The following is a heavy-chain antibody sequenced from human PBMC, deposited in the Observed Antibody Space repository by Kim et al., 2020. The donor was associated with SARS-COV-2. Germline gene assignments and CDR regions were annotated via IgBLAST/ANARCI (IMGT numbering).Heavy chain of an antibody. CDR2: IYYSGST. J-gene: IGHJ5*02. CDR1: GGSISSSSYY. D-gene: IGHD3-10*01. CDR3: ARHTLVGWFGELLPNWFDP. V-gene: IGHV4-39*01. Sequence: SKTLSLTCTVSGGSISSSSYYWGWIRQPPGKGLEWIGSIYYSGSTYYNPSLKSRVTISVDTSKNQFSLKLSSVTAADTAVYYCARHTLVGWFGELLPNWFDPWGQRTLVTVSS.